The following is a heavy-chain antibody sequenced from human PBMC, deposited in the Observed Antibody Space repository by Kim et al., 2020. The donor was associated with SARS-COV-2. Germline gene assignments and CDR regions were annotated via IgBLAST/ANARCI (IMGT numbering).Heavy chain of an antibody. CDR3: ARFSPTGNTVTPYNWFDP. J-gene: IGHJ5*02. D-gene: IGHD4-17*01. V-gene: IGHV4-31*03. Sequence: SETLSLTCTVSGGSISSGGYYWSWIRQHPGKGLEWIGYIYYSGSTYYNPSLKSRVTISVDTSKNQFSLKLSSVTAADTAVYYCARFSPTGNTVTPYNWFDPWGQGTLVTVSS. CDR1: GGSISSGGYY. CDR2: IYYSGST.